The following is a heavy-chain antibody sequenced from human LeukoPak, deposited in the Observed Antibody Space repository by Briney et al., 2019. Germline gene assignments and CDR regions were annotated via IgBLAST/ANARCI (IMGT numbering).Heavy chain of an antibody. Sequence: GGSLRLSCVASGFAFSDDSMNWVRQPPGKGLEWVANIKQDGSEKYYVDSVKGRFTISRDNAKNSLYLQMNSLRAEDTAVYYCARATYYYDSSGYYYWGQGTLVTVSS. CDR3: ARATYYYDSSGYYY. D-gene: IGHD3-22*01. CDR1: GFAFSDDS. CDR2: IKQDGSEK. J-gene: IGHJ4*02. V-gene: IGHV3-7*01.